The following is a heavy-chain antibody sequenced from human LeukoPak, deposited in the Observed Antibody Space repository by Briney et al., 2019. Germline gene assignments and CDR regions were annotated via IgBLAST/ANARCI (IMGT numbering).Heavy chain of an antibody. CDR3: ARSYYYYMDV. CDR2: ISAYNGNT. CDR1: GYTFTSYY. V-gene: IGHV1-18*04. Sequence: ASVKVSCKASGYTFTSYYMHWVRQAPGQGLEWMGWISAYNGNTNYAQKLQGRVTMTTDTSTSTAYMELRSLRSDDTAVYYCARSYYYYMDVWGKGTTVTVSS. J-gene: IGHJ6*03.